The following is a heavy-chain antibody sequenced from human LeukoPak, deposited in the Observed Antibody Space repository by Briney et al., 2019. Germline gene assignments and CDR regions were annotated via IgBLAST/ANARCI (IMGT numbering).Heavy chain of an antibody. CDR1: GFTFSSYA. CDR2: ISDSGGST. D-gene: IGHD3-10*01. Sequence: GGSLRLSCAATGFTFSSYAMSWVRQAPGKGLEWVSAISDSGGSTYYADSVKGRLTISRDNSKNTLYLQMNSLRAEDTAVYYCAKVPMVRGVHYFDYWGQGTLVTVSS. V-gene: IGHV3-23*01. CDR3: AKVPMVRGVHYFDY. J-gene: IGHJ4*02.